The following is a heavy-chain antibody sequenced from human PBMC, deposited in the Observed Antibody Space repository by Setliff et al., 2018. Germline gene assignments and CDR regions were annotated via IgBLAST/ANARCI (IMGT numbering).Heavy chain of an antibody. V-gene: IGHV4-34*01. CDR2: INHSGST. CDR1: GGSFSGYY. J-gene: IGHJ4*02. Sequence: PSETLSLTCAVYGGSFSGYYWSWIRQPPGKGLEWIGEINHSGSTNYNPSLKSRVTISVDTSKNQFSLKLSSVTAADTAVYYCASFAGSSWVDYWGQGTLVTVSS. D-gene: IGHD6-13*01. CDR3: ASFAGSSWVDY.